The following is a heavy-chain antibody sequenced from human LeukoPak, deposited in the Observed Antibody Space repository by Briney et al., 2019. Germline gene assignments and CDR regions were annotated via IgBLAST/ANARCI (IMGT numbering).Heavy chain of an antibody. CDR1: GGSISSSSYN. V-gene: IGHV4-39*01. CDR3: ARGLRRIAVATDFDY. J-gene: IGHJ4*02. D-gene: IGHD6-19*01. CDR2: VDYSGST. Sequence: SETLSLTCTVSGGSISSSSYNWAWIRQPLGKGLEWIGNVDYSGSTYYNPSLKSRVTISVDTSKNQFSLMVTSVTAADTAVYYCARGLRRIAVATDFDYWGQGTLVTVSS.